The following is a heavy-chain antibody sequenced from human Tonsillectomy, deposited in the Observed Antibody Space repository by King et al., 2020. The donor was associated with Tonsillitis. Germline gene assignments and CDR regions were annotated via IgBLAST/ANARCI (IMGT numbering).Heavy chain of an antibody. CDR2: ISYDGRNT. V-gene: IGHV3-30*10. Sequence: QLVQSGGGVVQPGRSLRLACAASGFTFSSDALHWVRQAPGKGLEWVAVISYDGRNTHYTDSVKGRFTISRDKSKNTLYLQMNSLRAEDTAVYYCARDRLRYSRDWYGGSYYGMDVWGQGTTVTVSS. CDR1: GFTFSSDA. D-gene: IGHD6-19*01. J-gene: IGHJ6*02. CDR3: ARDRLRYSRDWYGGSYYGMDV.